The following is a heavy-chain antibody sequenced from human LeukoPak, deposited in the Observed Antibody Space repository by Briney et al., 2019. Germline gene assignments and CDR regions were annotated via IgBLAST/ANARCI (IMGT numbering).Heavy chain of an antibody. CDR2: IRSKAYGGTT. V-gene: IGHV3-49*03. D-gene: IGHD3-3*01. J-gene: IGHJ4*02. CDR1: GFTFGDYA. CDR3: TRNNYDFWSGSMGPGDY. Sequence: GGSLRLSCTASGFTFGDYAMSWFRQAPGKGLEWVGFIRSKAYGGTTEYAASVKGSFTISRDDSKSIAYLQMNSLKTEDTAVYYCTRNNYDFWSGSMGPGDYWGQGTLVTVSS.